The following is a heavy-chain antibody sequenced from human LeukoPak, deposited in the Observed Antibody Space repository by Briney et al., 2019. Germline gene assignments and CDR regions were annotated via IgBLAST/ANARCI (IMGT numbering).Heavy chain of an antibody. J-gene: IGHJ3*02. D-gene: IGHD5-12*01. CDR3: ARVRLEATINDAFDI. V-gene: IGHV3-74*01. Sequence: PGGSLRLSCAASGFTFSSYWMHWVRQAPGKGLVWVSRINSDGSSTSYADSVKGRFTISRDNAKNTLYLQMNSLRAEDTAVYYCARVRLEATINDAFDIWGQGTMVTVSS. CDR2: INSDGSST. CDR1: GFTFSSYW.